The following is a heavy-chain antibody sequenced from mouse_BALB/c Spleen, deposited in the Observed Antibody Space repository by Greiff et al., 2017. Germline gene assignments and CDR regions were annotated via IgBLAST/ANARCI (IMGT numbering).Heavy chain of an antibody. V-gene: IGHV1-87*01. D-gene: IGHD2-1*01. J-gene: IGHJ3*01. CDR2: IYPGDGDT. CDR1: GYTFTSYW. CDR3: ARGDGNYVAWFAY. Sequence: QVQLQQSGAELARPGASVKLSCKASGYTFTSYWMQWVKQRPGQGLEWIGAIYPGDGDTRYTQKFKGKATLTADKSSSTAYMQLSSLASEDSAVYYCARGDGNYVAWFAYWGQGTLVTVSA.